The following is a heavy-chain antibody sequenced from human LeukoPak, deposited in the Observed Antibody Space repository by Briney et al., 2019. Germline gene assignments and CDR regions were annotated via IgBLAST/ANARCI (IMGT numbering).Heavy chain of an antibody. CDR1: GGSISSYY. CDR3: AKTILDYDFWSGYYPPWVPVT. J-gene: IGHJ5*02. CDR2: IYYSGST. Sequence: PSETLSLTCTVSGGSISSYYWSWIRQPPGKGLEWIGYIYYSGSTNHNPSLKSRVTISVDTSKNQFSLKLSSVAAADTAVYYCAKTILDYDFWSGYYPPWVPVTWGQGTLVTVSS. V-gene: IGHV4-59*08. D-gene: IGHD3-3*01.